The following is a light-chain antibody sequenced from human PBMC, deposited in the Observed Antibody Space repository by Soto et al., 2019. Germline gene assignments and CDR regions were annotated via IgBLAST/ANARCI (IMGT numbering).Light chain of an antibody. J-gene: IGKJ2*01. CDR2: AAS. CDR1: QSISSY. CDR3: QQSYSTPPYT. V-gene: IGKV1-39*01. Sequence: DIPMTQSPSSLSASVGDRFTITCRASQSISSYLNWYQQKPGKAPKLLIYAASSLQSGLPSRFSGSGSGTDFTLTISSLQPEDFATYYCQQSYSTPPYTFGQGTKLEIK.